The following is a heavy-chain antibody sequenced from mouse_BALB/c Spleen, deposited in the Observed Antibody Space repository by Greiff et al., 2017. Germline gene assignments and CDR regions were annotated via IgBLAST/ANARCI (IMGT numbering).Heavy chain of an antibody. V-gene: IGHV14-3*02. Sequence: EVQLQQSGAELVKPGASVKLSCTASGFTIKDTYMHWVKQRPEQGLEWIGRIDPANGNTKYDPKFQGKATITADTSSNTAYLQLSSLTSEDTAVYYGASLTGTGRYYFVYWGQGTTLTVSS. CDR1: GFTIKDTY. CDR3: ASLTGTGRYYFVY. J-gene: IGHJ2*01. D-gene: IGHD4-1*01. CDR2: IDPANGNT.